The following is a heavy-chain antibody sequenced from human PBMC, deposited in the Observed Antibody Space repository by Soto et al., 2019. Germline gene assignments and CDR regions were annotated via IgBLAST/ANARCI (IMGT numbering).Heavy chain of an antibody. CDR3: ARYHSFDGSIYHYYFDF. D-gene: IGHD3-10*01. J-gene: IGHJ4*02. CDR1: GGSISTYY. V-gene: IGHV4-59*01. CDR2: IYASGAT. Sequence: SETLSLTCTVSGGSISTYYWSWIRQPPGGTLEWIGYIYASGATTYNPSLESRVTMSVDMPNNEFSLELTSLTAADTAVYYCARYHSFDGSIYHYYFDFWGQGTLVTVSS.